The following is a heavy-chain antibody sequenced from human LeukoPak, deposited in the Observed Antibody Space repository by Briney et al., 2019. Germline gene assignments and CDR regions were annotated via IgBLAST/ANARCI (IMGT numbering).Heavy chain of an antibody. V-gene: IGHV3-11*01. J-gene: IGHJ3*02. Sequence: PGRSLRLSCAASGFTFSDHYMIWIRQAPRKGLEWVSYISGTSTSIYYVDSVKGRFTISRDNSKDSMYLQMNSLRVEDTAVYYCAANPTRIDAFNIWGQGTMVTVSS. CDR1: GFTFSDHY. CDR3: AANPTRIDAFNI. CDR2: ISGTSTSI. D-gene: IGHD4-11*01.